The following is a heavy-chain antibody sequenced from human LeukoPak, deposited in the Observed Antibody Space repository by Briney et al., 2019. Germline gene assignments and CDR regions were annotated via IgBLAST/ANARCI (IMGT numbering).Heavy chain of an antibody. V-gene: IGHV4-39*01. CDR2: IYYSGST. CDR1: GGSISSSSYY. D-gene: IGHD2-2*01. Sequence: PSETLSLTCTVSGGSISSSSYYWGWIRQPPGKGLEWTGSIYYSGSTYYNPSLKSRVTISVDTSKNQFSLKLSSVTAADTAVYYCARRSCSSTSCYYYYYYYMDVWGKGTTVTVSS. CDR3: ARRSCSSTSCYYYYYYYMDV. J-gene: IGHJ6*03.